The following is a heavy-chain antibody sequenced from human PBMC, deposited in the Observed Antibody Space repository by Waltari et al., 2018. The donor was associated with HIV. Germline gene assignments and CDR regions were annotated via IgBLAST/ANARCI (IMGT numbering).Heavy chain of an antibody. CDR1: GSLFSSYA. V-gene: IGHV3-23*01. D-gene: IGHD2-2*01. CDR3: AKGDCNSPSCPFDF. CDR2: ISGSGNST. Sequence: EVQLLESGGGLIEPGGSLRLSCVGSGSLFSSYAMSWGRQAAGKGLEWVSGISGSGNSTYYAGSVKGRFIISRDNSKNTVFLQMNSLRAEDTAVYYCAKGDCNSPSCPFDFWGQVTLVTVSS. J-gene: IGHJ4*02.